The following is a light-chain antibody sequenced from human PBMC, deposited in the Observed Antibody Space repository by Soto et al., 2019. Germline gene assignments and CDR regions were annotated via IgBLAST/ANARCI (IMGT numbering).Light chain of an antibody. Sequence: QSVLTQPASVSGSPGQSITISCTGTSSDVGGYNYVSWYQQHPGKAPKLMIYDVSNRPSGVSNRFSGSKSGNTASLTISGLQAEAEADYYCSSYTSSSTLLYVFGTGTKLTVL. CDR1: SSDVGGYNY. CDR3: SSYTSSSTLLYV. J-gene: IGLJ1*01. V-gene: IGLV2-14*01. CDR2: DVS.